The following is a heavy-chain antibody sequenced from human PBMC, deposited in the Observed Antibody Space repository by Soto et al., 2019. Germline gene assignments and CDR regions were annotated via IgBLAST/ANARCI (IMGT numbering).Heavy chain of an antibody. J-gene: IGHJ4*02. CDR1: GGTFSSYA. V-gene: IGHV1-69*06. Sequence: ASVKVSCKASGGTFSSYAISWVRQAPGQGLEWMGGIIPIFGTANYAQKFQGRVTITADKSTSTAYMELSSLRSEDTAVYYCARSGAARRIVATDYWGQGTLVTVSS. CDR2: IIPIFGTA. CDR3: ARSGAARRIVATDY. D-gene: IGHD5-12*01.